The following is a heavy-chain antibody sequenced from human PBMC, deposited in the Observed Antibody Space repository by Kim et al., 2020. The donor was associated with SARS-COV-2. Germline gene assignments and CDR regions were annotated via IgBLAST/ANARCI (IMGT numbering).Heavy chain of an antibody. J-gene: IGHJ1*01. CDR3: ASMAGTWYFQH. CDR2: IYYSGST. D-gene: IGHD6-19*01. CDR1: GGSISSYY. V-gene: IGHV4-59*13. Sequence: SETLSLTCTVSGGSISSYYWSWIRQPPGKGLEYIGYIYYSGSTNYNPSLKCRVTISVDTSKNQFSLKLSSVTAADTAVYYCASMAGTWYFQHWGQGTLVTVSS.